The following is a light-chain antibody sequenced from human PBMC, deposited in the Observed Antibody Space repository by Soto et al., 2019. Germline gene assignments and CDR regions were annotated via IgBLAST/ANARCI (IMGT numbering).Light chain of an antibody. CDR1: QSISSY. CDR3: QQRSNWPPLYT. Sequence: EIVLTQSPATLSLSPGERATLSCRASQSISSYLAWYQQKPGQAPRLLIYDTSNMATGIPARFSGSGSGTYFTLTITSLEPEDFVIYYCQQRSNWPPLYTFGQGTKLEIK. V-gene: IGKV3-11*01. J-gene: IGKJ2*01. CDR2: DTS.